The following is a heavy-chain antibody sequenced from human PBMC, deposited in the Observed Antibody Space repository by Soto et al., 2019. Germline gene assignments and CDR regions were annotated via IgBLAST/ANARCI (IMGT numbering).Heavy chain of an antibody. CDR3: ARALYYYDSSRYIDY. CDR2: IIPIFGTA. V-gene: IGHV1-69*13. J-gene: IGHJ4*02. Sequence: GPPVKVSCKASGGTFSSYAISWVRQAPGQGLEWMGGIIPIFGTANYAQKFQGRVTITADESTSTAYMELSSLRSEDTAVYYCARALYYYDSSRYIDYWGQGTLVTVSS. D-gene: IGHD3-22*01. CDR1: GGTFSSYA.